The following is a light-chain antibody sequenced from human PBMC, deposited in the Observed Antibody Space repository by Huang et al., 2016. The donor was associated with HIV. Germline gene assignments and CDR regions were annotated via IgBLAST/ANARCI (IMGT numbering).Light chain of an antibody. V-gene: IGKV3-20*01. CDR2: VAS. CDR1: QSINNNY. CDR3: QHYGTSPQT. Sequence: EIALTQSPGTLSLSPGEGATSSCRAPQSINNNYLAWFQQKPGQPPRLLIYVASSRATGVPDRFTGSGSGTDFNLTISRLETEDFAMYFCQHYGTSPQTFGQGTKLEIK. J-gene: IGKJ2*01.